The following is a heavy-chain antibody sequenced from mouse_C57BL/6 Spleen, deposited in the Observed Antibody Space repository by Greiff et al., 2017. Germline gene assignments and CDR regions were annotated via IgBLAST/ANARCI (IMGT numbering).Heavy chain of an antibody. CDR1: GYAFSSSW. CDR2: IYPGGGDT. J-gene: IGHJ2*01. CDR3: ARWGTAQACYFDY. V-gene: IGHV1-82*01. D-gene: IGHD3-2*02. Sequence: QVQLQQSGPELVKPGASVKISCKASGYAFSSSWMNWVQQRPGKGLEWIGRIYPGGGDTYYTGRVKGRVTLTADKSSSTAYMQLSSLTSEDSAVYYCARWGTAQACYFDYWGQGTTLTVSS.